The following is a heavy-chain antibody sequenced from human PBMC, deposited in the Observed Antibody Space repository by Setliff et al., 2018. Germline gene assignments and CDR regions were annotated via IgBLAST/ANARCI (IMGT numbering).Heavy chain of an antibody. J-gene: IGHJ6*03. CDR3: ARDRATMVRGVISYFYYYMDV. CDR2: IFYSGNT. Sequence: SETLSLTCTVSGGSISTHYWSWIRQPPGKGLEWIGYIFYSGNTSYNPSLKSRVAISVDSSKNQFFLKLSSVTAADTAVYYCARDRATMVRGVISYFYYYMDVWGGGTTVTVSS. V-gene: IGHV4-59*11. D-gene: IGHD3-10*01. CDR1: GGSISTHY.